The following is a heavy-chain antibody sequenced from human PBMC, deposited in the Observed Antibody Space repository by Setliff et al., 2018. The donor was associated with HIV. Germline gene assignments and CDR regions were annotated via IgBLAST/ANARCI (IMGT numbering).Heavy chain of an antibody. CDR1: GGTFSSYV. CDR2: IIPMYGVP. Sequence: ASVKVSCKASGGTFSSYVISWVRQAPGQGPEWMGGIIPMYGVPNYAQKFQGRVTITTDESTSTVYLELTNLRSEDTAMYYCALPYCSGGNCWSSASLPPAGWFDPWGQGTLVTVSS. D-gene: IGHD2-15*01. CDR3: ALPYCSGGNCWSSASLPPAGWFDP. V-gene: IGHV1-69*05. J-gene: IGHJ5*02.